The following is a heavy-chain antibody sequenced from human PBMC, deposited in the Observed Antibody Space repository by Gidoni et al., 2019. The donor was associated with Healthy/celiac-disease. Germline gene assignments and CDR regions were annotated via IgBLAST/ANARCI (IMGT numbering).Heavy chain of an antibody. Sequence: QVQLVQSGAEVKKPGASVKVSCKASGYPFTGYYIPLVRQAPGQGLEWMGWINPNSGGTNYAQKFQGRVTMTRDTSISTAYMELSRLRSDDTAVYYCARASAFWAHYYDSSGFDAFDIWGQGTMVTVSS. CDR2: INPNSGGT. J-gene: IGHJ3*02. D-gene: IGHD3-22*01. V-gene: IGHV1-2*02. CDR3: ARASAFWAHYYDSSGFDAFDI. CDR1: GYPFTGYY.